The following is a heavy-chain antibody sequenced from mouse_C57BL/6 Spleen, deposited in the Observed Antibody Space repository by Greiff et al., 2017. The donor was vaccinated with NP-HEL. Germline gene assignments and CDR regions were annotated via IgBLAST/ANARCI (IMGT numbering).Heavy chain of an antibody. Sequence: QVQLQQPGAELVRPGTSVKLSCKASGYTFTSYWMHWVKQRPGQGLEGIGVIDPSDSYTNYNQKFKGKATLTVDTSSSTAYRQLSRLTSEDSAVDYCAREEGDVRAYWGQGTLVTVSA. J-gene: IGHJ3*01. V-gene: IGHV1-59*01. CDR1: GYTFTSYW. CDR2: IDPSDSYT. D-gene: IGHD3-3*01. CDR3: AREEGDVRAY.